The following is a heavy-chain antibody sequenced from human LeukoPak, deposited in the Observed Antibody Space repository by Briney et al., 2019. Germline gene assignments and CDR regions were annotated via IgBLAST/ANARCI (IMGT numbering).Heavy chain of an antibody. CDR2: ISYDGSNK. CDR1: GFTFSNDG. J-gene: IGHJ4*02. Sequence: GGSLRLSCAASGFTFSNDGMHWVRQAPGKGLEWVTLISYDGSNKYYADSVKGRFTISRDNSENTLYLQMNSLRAEDTAVYYCAKDRSGIAPGTMDNWGQGTLVTVSS. CDR3: AKDRSGIAPGTMDN. V-gene: IGHV3-30*18. D-gene: IGHD1-1*01.